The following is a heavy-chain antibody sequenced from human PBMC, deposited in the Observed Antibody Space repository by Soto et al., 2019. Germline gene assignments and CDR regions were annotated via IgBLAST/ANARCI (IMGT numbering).Heavy chain of an antibody. CDR3: ARDIVLVPAAMWDYYYYGMDV. CDR1: GGTFSSYA. D-gene: IGHD2-2*01. V-gene: IGHV1-69*13. J-gene: IGHJ6*02. Sequence: SVKVSCKASGGTFSSYAISWVRQAPGQGLEWMGGIIPIFGTANYAQKFQGRVTITADESTSTAYMELSSLGSEDTAVYYCARDIVLVPAAMWDYYYYGMDVWGQGTTVTVSS. CDR2: IIPIFGTA.